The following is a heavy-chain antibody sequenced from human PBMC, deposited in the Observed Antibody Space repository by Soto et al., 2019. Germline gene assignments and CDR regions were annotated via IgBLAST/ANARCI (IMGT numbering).Heavy chain of an antibody. V-gene: IGHV3-30*18. CDR1: GFSFNTYG. Sequence: VQLVESGGAVVQPGKSLRLSCAASGFSFNTYGMYWVRQAPGKGLEWVAAISYDGSNQYHADSVKGRFTISRDNSESTLYLQMNSLRVEDTAVYYCAKDIVKYTYGACDYWGQGALVTVSS. D-gene: IGHD5-18*01. J-gene: IGHJ4*02. CDR2: ISYDGSNQ. CDR3: AKDIVKYTYGACDY.